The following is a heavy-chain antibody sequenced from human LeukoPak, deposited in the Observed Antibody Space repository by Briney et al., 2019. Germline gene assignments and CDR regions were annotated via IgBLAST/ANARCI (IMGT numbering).Heavy chain of an antibody. D-gene: IGHD3-10*01. CDR2: ISNDGNNK. V-gene: IGHV3-30*04. CDR1: GFTFSTYA. Sequence: GRSLRLSCAASGFTFSTYAMHWVRQAPGKGLEWVAAISNDGNNKYYADSVKGRFTISRDNSKNTLYLQMNSLRAEDTAVYYCAKEIYYGSGSYPDYWGQGTLVIVSS. CDR3: AKEIYYGSGSYPDY. J-gene: IGHJ4*02.